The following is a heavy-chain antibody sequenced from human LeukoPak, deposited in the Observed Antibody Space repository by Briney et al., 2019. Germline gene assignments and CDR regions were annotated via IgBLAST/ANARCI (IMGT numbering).Heavy chain of an antibody. CDR1: GGSISSYY. CDR2: IYYSGST. Sequence: SETLSLTCTVSGGSISSYYWSWIQQPPGKGLEWIGYIYYSGSTNYNPSLKGRVTISVDTPKNQFSLKLSSVTAADTAVYYCARDLYCSSTSCSWYFDLWGRGTLVTVSS. D-gene: IGHD2-2*01. V-gene: IGHV4-59*01. CDR3: ARDLYCSSTSCSWYFDL. J-gene: IGHJ2*01.